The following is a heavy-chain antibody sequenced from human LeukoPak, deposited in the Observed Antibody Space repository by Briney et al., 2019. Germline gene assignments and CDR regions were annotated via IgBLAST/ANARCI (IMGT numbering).Heavy chain of an antibody. D-gene: IGHD6-19*01. V-gene: IGHV3-23*01. J-gene: IGHJ4*02. CDR3: AKSGNSYSGIAVAGLNFDY. CDR1: GFTFSSYA. Sequence: GGSLRLSCAASGFTFSSYAMSWVRQAPGKGLEWVSAISGSGGSTYYADSVKGRFTISRDNSKNTLYLQMNSLRAEDTAVYYCAKSGNSYSGIAVAGLNFDYWGQGTLVTVSS. CDR2: ISGSGGST.